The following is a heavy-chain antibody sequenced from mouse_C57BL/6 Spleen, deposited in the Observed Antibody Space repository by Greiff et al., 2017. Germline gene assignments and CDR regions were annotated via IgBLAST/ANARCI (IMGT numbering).Heavy chain of an antibody. Sequence: DVKLVESGPGLVKPSQSLSLTCSVTGYSITSGYYWNWIRQFPGNKLEWMGYISYDGSNNYNPSLKNRISITRDTSKNQFFLKLNSVTTEDTATYYCARADTTVVVDYWGQGTTLTVSS. V-gene: IGHV3-6*01. J-gene: IGHJ2*01. D-gene: IGHD1-1*01. CDR2: ISYDGSN. CDR3: ARADTTVVVDY. CDR1: GYSITSGYY.